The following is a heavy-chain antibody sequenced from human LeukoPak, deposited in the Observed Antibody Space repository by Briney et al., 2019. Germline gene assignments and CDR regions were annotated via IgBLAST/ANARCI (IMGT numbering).Heavy chain of an antibody. Sequence: PGGSLRLSCSASRFTFSTYATSAVRQAPGKGLEWVSAIGASGGTTFYADSVKGRFTISRDNSKNTLFLQMNSLRAEDTAVYYCAREVSVPSGGACGGACYWARPFDYWGQGTLVTVSS. CDR3: AREVSVPSGGACGGACYWARPFDY. CDR1: RFTFSTYA. D-gene: IGHD2-21*02. J-gene: IGHJ4*02. CDR2: IGASGGTT. V-gene: IGHV3-23*01.